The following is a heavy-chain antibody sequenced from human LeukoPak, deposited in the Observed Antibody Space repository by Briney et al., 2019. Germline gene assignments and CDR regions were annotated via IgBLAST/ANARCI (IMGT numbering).Heavy chain of an antibody. D-gene: IGHD3-22*01. CDR3: ARVLRDSTGYYHIDFDY. J-gene: IGHJ4*02. CDR2: MNPNSGNT. CDR1: GYTFTSYD. Sequence: AASVKVSCKASGYTFTSYDINWVRQATGQGLEWMGWMNPNSGNTGYAQEFQGRVTITRNTSISTAYMELSSLRSEDTAVYYCARVLRDSTGYYHIDFDYWGQGTLVTVSS. V-gene: IGHV1-8*03.